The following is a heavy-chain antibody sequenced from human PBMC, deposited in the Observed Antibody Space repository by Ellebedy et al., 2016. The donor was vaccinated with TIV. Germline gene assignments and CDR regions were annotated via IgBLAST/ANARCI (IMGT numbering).Heavy chain of an antibody. CDR2: IYHSGST. V-gene: IGHV4-38-2*02. J-gene: IGHJ6*03. CDR3: ARGARYYYYMDV. Sequence: SETLSLXCTVFDDSVSSDNYWGWFRQSPGKGLEWIGSIYHSGSTHYNLSLKSRVTISVDTSKNQFSLKLSSVTAADTAVYYCARGARYYYYMDVWGKGTTVTVSS. CDR1: DDSVSSDNY.